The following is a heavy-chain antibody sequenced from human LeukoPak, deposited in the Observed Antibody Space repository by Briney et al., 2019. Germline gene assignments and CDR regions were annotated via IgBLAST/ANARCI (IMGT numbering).Heavy chain of an antibody. CDR1: DGSITNYG. Sequence: SETLSLTCTVSDGSITNYGWSWVRQPPGKGLEFIGHVHYSGTANYNPSLRSRVTISIDTSKKHFFLKLKSATAADTAVYYCTRGYGDFRVEGRYFHSWGQGTLVTVSS. V-gene: IGHV4-59*01. D-gene: IGHD4-17*01. CDR2: VHYSGTA. J-gene: IGHJ4*02. CDR3: TRGYGDFRVEGRYFHS.